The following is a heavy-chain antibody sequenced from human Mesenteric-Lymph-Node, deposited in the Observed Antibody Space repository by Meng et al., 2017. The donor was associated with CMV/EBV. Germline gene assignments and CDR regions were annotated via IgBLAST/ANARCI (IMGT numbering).Heavy chain of an antibody. Sequence: SETLSLTCTVSGGSISSYYWSWIRQPPGKGLEWIGEINHSGSTNYNPSLKSRVTISVDTSKNQFSLKLSSVTAADTAVYYCARDIKGVRGSYYFDYWGQGTLVTVSS. J-gene: IGHJ4*02. CDR1: GGSISSYY. V-gene: IGHV4-34*01. CDR2: INHSGST. D-gene: IGHD1-26*01. CDR3: ARDIKGVRGSYYFDY.